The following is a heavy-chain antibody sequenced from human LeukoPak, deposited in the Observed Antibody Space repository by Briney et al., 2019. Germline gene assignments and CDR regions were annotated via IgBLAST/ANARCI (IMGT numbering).Heavy chain of an antibody. V-gene: IGHV4-61*01. CDR2: THSSGST. Sequence: PSETLSLTCTVSGDSVSSETYYWSWIRQPPGKGLEWIGYTHSSGSTSYNPSLSLKNRVTISVDTSKNQFSLKLSSVTAADTAVYYCARGRGRVAASGPKRPNWFDPWGQGTLVTVSS. CDR1: GDSVSSETYY. J-gene: IGHJ5*02. D-gene: IGHD6-13*01. CDR3: ARGRGRVAASGPKRPNWFDP.